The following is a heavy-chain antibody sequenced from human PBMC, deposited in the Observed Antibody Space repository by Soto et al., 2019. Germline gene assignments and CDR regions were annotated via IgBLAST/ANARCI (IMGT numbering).Heavy chain of an antibody. CDR2: ISTERDLT. CDR1: GYTFTNYD. V-gene: IGHV1-18*04. J-gene: IGHJ4*02. D-gene: IGHD6-13*01. CDR3: VRDSGAKLSSS. Sequence: QVRLVQSEGEVKKPGASVKVSCRASGYTFTNYDISWVRQVPGQGLEWMGWISTERDLTKYAQKFQGRVTITADESARTSYMELRSLKSQDTAVYYCVRDSGAKLSSSWGQGTLVTVSS.